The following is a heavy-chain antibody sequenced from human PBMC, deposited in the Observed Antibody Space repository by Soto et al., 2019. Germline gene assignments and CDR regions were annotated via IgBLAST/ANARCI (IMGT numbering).Heavy chain of an antibody. V-gene: IGHV3-33*03. J-gene: IGHJ5*02. CDR2: IWYDGSSR. Sequence: QVQLVESGGGVVQRGGSLRLSCAASGFTFSDYAFHWVRQAPGKGLEWVAVIWYDGSSRYYGDSVKGRFTISRDDSKXXGSLQRDSLRDDATAVYFCARDSLRRIRGPTGLDHWGQGALVTVSS. CDR3: ARDSLRRIRGPTGLDH. CDR1: GFTFSDYA. D-gene: IGHD2-21*02.